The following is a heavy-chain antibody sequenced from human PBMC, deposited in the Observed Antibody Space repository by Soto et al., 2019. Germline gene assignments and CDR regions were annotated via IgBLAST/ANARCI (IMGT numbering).Heavy chain of an antibody. D-gene: IGHD1-1*01. CDR3: AKDRNYIAIVEMATTGMDV. J-gene: IGHJ6*02. CDR2: ISYNGKNE. Sequence: QAQLVESGGGAVQPGRSLRLSCVASGFTFRNHGMHWVRQAPGKGLEWVAVISYNGKNEHYAESLKGRFTISRDNSKNTVLLQMNSLTPEDTAVYYCAKDRNYIAIVEMATTGMDVWGQGTTVTVSS. V-gene: IGHV3-30*18. CDR1: GFTFRNHG.